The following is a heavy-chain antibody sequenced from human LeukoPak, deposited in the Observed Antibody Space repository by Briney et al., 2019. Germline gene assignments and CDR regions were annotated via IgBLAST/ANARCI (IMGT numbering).Heavy chain of an antibody. D-gene: IGHD3-9*01. CDR3: ARGGDNYDILTQ. CDR1: ENIFTDYY. V-gene: IGHV1-2*02. Sequence: ASMKVSCKTSENIFTDYYIHWVRQAPGQGLEWLGWINPHSGSTNYAQYFQDRVIMTGDTSISTAYMELRGLISDDTATYYCARGGDNYDILTQWGQGTLVTVSS. J-gene: IGHJ4*02. CDR2: INPHSGST.